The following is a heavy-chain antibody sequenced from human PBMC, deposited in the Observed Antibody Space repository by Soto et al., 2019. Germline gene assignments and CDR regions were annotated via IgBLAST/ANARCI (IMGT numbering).Heavy chain of an antibody. Sequence: GASVKVSCKASGGTFSSYAISRVRQAPGQGLEWMGGIIPIFGTANYAQKFQGRVTITADESTSTAYLELRSLRSEDMAVYYCARGRVRGVSYYYYGMDVWGQGTTVTVSS. CDR1: GGTFSSYA. V-gene: IGHV1-69*13. D-gene: IGHD3-10*01. CDR2: IIPIFGTA. J-gene: IGHJ6*02. CDR3: ARGRVRGVSYYYYGMDV.